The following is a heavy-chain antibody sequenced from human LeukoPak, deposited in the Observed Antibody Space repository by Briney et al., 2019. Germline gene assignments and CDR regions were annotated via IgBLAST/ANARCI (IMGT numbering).Heavy chain of an antibody. Sequence: PGGSLRLSCAASGFTFSSYGMHWVRQAPGKGLEWVAVIWYDGSNKYYADSVKGRFTISRDNSKNTLYLQMNSLRAEDTAVYYCAKGGVRYWPFDYWGQGTLVTVSS. D-gene: IGHD2-8*02. J-gene: IGHJ4*02. V-gene: IGHV3-33*06. CDR2: IWYDGSNK. CDR3: AKGGVRYWPFDY. CDR1: GFTFSSYG.